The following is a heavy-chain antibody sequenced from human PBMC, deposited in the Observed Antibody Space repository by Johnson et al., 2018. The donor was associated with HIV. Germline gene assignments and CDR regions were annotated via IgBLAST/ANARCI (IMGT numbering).Heavy chain of an antibody. J-gene: IGHJ3*02. Sequence: QVQLVESGGGVVQAGRSLRLSCAASGFTFNSYATHWVRQAPGKGLEWVAVISYDGSNKYYADSVKGRFTISREDAKNSLYLQMNSLRAGDTAVYYCARGGSHITIFGVDINMGAFDIWGQGTLVTVSS. CDR1: GFTFNSYA. CDR3: ARGGSHITIFGVDINMGAFDI. CDR2: ISYDGSNK. D-gene: IGHD3-3*01. V-gene: IGHV3-30*14.